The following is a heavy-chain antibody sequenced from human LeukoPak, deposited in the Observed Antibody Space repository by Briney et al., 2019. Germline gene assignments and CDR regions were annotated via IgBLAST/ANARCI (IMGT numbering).Heavy chain of an antibody. Sequence: SVKVSCKASGGTFSSYAISWLRQAPGQGLEWMGGIIPIFGTANYAQKFQGRVTITTDESTSTAYMELSSLRSEDTAVYYCARGRDGYMGYFDYWGQGTLVTVSS. CDR1: GGTFSSYA. CDR3: ARGRDGYMGYFDY. V-gene: IGHV1-69*05. J-gene: IGHJ4*02. CDR2: IIPIFGTA. D-gene: IGHD5-24*01.